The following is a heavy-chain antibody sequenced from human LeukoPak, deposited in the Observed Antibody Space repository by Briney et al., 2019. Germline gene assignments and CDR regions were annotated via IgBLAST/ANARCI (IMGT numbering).Heavy chain of an antibody. CDR3: AKDKYELLLADYFDY. Sequence: PGGSLRLSCAASGFTFSSYRMHWVRQAPGKGLVWVSRINSDGSSTNYADSVKGRFTISRDNSKNTLYLQMNSLRAEDTAVYYCAKDKYELLLADYFDYWGQGTLVTVSS. D-gene: IGHD3-22*01. CDR1: GFTFSSYR. V-gene: IGHV3-74*01. J-gene: IGHJ4*02. CDR2: INSDGSST.